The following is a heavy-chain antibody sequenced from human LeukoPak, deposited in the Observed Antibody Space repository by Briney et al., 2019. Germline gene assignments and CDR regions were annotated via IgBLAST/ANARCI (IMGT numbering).Heavy chain of an antibody. D-gene: IGHD1-7*01. V-gene: IGHV3-21*01. CDR1: GFTLSRHS. CDR2: ISSSSSYI. CDR3: ARDSGNYLDAFDI. Sequence: GGSLRLSCAASGFTLSRHSINWVRQAPGKGLEWVSSISSSSSYIYYADSVKGRFTISRDNAKNSLYLQMNSLRAEDTAVYYCARDSGNYLDAFDIWGQGTMVTVSS. J-gene: IGHJ3*02.